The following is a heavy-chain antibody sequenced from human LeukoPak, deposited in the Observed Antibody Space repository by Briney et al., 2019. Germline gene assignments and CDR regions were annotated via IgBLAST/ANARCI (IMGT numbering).Heavy chain of an antibody. J-gene: IGHJ3*02. CDR1: GFTFSSYW. V-gene: IGHV3-30-3*01. D-gene: IGHD6-19*01. CDR2: ISYDGSNK. CDR3: ARALAVEGHAFDI. Sequence: PGGSLRLSCAASGFTFSSYWMSWVRQAPGKGLEWVAVISYDGSNKYYADSVKGRFTISRDNSKNTLYLQMNSLRAEDTAVYYCARALAVEGHAFDIWGQGTMVTVSS.